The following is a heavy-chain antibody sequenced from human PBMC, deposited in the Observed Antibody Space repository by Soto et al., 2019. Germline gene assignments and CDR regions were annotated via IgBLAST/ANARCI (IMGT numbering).Heavy chain of an antibody. D-gene: IGHD2-21*02. V-gene: IGHV4-61*01. CDR3: AREGPYCGGDCSSADYYYYGMDV. CDR1: GDSVSSGTYF. J-gene: IGHJ6*02. CDR2: VYYSGST. Sequence: PSETLSLTCTVSGDSVSSGTYFWSWIRQPPGKGLEWIGYVYYSGSTYYNPSLKSRVTISVDTSKNQFSLKLSSVTAADTAVYYCAREGPYCGGDCSSADYYYYGMDVWGQGTTVTVSS.